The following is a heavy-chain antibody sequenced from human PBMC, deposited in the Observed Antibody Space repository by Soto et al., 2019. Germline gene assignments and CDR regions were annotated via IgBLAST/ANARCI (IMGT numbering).Heavy chain of an antibody. Sequence: LRLSCAGSGFTFSRFAMSWVRQVPGKGLEWVSAISGSGQTTYYADSVKGRFTVSRDNSNNTLYLQMNSLRAEDTAVYYCAKDQRKPAIFGVVTLSWGHGTLVPVSP. CDR3: AKDQRKPAIFGVVTLS. V-gene: IGHV3-23*01. D-gene: IGHD3-3*01. CDR2: ISGSGQTT. J-gene: IGHJ5*01. CDR1: GFTFSRFA.